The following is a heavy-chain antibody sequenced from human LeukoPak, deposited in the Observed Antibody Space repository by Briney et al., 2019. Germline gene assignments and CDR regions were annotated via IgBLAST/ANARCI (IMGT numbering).Heavy chain of an antibody. D-gene: IGHD3-10*01. CDR2: ISRNGGST. CDR3: TIDVVREDYGMDV. V-gene: IGHV3-20*04. CDR1: GSTFDGYA. J-gene: IGHJ6*02. Sequence: GGSLRLSCAASGSTFDGYAMSWVRQAPGKGLEWVSGISRNGGSTGSADYVKGRFTISRDNAKKSLHLQMNSLRAEDTAVYYCTIDVVREDYGMDVWGQGTTVTVSS.